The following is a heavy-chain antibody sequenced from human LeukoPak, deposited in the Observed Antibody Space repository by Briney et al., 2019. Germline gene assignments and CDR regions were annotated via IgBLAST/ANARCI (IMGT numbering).Heavy chain of an antibody. V-gene: IGHV4-39*01. D-gene: IGHD2-2*01. CDR1: GGSISSSSYY. CDR3: ARRGYCSSTSCYEYWFDP. J-gene: IGHJ5*02. Sequence: SETLSLTCTVSGGSISSSSYYWGWIRQPPGKVLEWIGIIYYSGSTYYNPSLKSRLTISVDTSKNQFSLKLSSVTATDTAVYYCARRGYCSSTSCYEYWFDPWGQGTLVTVSS. CDR2: IYYSGST.